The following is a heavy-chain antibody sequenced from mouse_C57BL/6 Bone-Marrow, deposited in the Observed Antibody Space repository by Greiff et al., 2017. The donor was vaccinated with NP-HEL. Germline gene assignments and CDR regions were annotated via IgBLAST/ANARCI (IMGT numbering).Heavy chain of an antibody. D-gene: IGHD2-1*01. CDR1: GYTFTSYG. Sequence: QVQLKESGAELARPGASVKLSCKASGYTFTSYGISWVKQRPGQGLEWIGEIYPRSGNTYYNEKFKGKATLTADKSSSTAYMELRSLTSEDSAVYFCARGNPPAWFAYWGQGTLVTVSA. CDR3: ARGNPPAWFAY. CDR2: IYPRSGNT. V-gene: IGHV1-81*01. J-gene: IGHJ3*01.